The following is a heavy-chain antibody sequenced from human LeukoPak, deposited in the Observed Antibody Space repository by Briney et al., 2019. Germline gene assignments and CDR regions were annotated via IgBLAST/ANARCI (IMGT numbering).Heavy chain of an antibody. J-gene: IGHJ4*02. D-gene: IGHD3-22*01. CDR2: IKRKSDGGTT. Sequence: PGGSLRLSCAASGLTFSNAWMCWVRQAPGKGLEWVGRIKRKSDGGTTDYAAPVKGRFTISRDDSKNTLYLQMNSLKSEDTAVYYCTTELDIRPNHYWGQGTLVTVSS. CDR3: TTELDIRPNHY. CDR1: GLTFSNAW. V-gene: IGHV3-15*01.